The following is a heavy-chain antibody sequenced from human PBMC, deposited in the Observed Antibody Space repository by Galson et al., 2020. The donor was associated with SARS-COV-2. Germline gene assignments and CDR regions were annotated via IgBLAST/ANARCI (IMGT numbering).Heavy chain of an antibody. CDR3: VRHWPPPGGITDTDALDV. V-gene: IGHV4-39*01. J-gene: IGHJ3*01. CDR1: GDSISSSNYY. D-gene: IGHD3-10*01. CDR2: INYSGST. Sequence: KASETLSLTCTVSGDSISSSNYYCGWVRQPPGKGLEWIAAINYSGSTYYNPSLKSRVTISLDTSENQFSRRLGSVTAADTAVEYLVRHWPPPGGITDTDALDVWGQGTMVTVSS.